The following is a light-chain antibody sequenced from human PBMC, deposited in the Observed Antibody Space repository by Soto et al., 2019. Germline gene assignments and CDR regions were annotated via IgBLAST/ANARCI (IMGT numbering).Light chain of an antibody. CDR1: QSIRHY. Sequence: IQMTKSPPTRSASVGDRVTITCRASQSIRHYLAWYQQMPGKAPKLLIYGASTLQSGVPSRFSGSGSGTEFTLTISSLQPDDFGTYFCQHHNSYSQTFGQGTKVDIK. CDR2: GAS. CDR3: QHHNSYSQT. V-gene: IGKV1-5*01. J-gene: IGKJ1*01.